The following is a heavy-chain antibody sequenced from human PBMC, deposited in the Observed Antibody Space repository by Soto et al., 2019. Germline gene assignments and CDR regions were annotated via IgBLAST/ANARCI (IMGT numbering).Heavy chain of an antibody. CDR3: AREGALKPFSS. Sequence: GGSLRLSCVASGFTFSNYNMNWVRQAPGKGLEWVSHISGSSIYIHYADSVRGRFTISRDNANNSVYLQMDSLRVEDTAVYYCAREGALKPFSSWGQGALVTVSS. CDR1: GFTFSNYN. V-gene: IGHV3-21*01. CDR2: ISGSSIYI. J-gene: IGHJ5*02.